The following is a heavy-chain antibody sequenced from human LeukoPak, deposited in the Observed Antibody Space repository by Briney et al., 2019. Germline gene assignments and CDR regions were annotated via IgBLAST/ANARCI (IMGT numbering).Heavy chain of an antibody. CDR1: GGSISSNY. D-gene: IGHD6-19*01. CDR3: ARDSSYSSGWLGPFDY. V-gene: IGHV4-59*01. Sequence: SETLSLTCTVSGGSISSNYWSWIRQPPGKGLEWIGYMYYTGYTNYNPSLESRVIISVDTSKNQFSLKLNSVTAADTAVYYCARDSSYSSGWLGPFDYWGQGTPVTVSS. J-gene: IGHJ4*02. CDR2: MYYTGYT.